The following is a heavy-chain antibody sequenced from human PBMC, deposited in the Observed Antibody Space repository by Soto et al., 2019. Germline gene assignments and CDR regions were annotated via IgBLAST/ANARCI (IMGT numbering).Heavy chain of an antibody. CDR3: AKGFIVVVTVLRPDEAFDI. D-gene: IGHD2-21*02. CDR1: GFTFSSYA. V-gene: IGHV3-23*01. CDR2: ISGGGGST. J-gene: IGHJ3*02. Sequence: GGSLRLSCAASGFTFSSYAMNWVRQAPGKGLEWVAGISGGGGSTYYADSVKGRFTISRDTSKNTVYLQLNSLRAEDTAVYYCAKGFIVVVTVLRPDEAFDIWGQGTMVT.